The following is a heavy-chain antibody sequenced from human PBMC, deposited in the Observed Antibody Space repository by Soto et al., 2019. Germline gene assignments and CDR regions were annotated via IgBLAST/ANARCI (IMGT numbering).Heavy chain of an antibody. CDR2: IYYSERTSYNSGST. Sequence: SETLSLTCTVSGDSMTSSSYYWGWIRQPPGKGLEWIGSIYYSERTSYNSGSTYYSPSLKKRVAISVDTSKNQFSLKLTSVTAADTAIYFCARLVYDTRLNYMYFDFWGQGALVTVSS. CDR1: GDSMTSSSYY. J-gene: IGHJ4*02. D-gene: IGHD2-8*01. V-gene: IGHV4-39*07. CDR3: ARLVYDTRLNYMYFDF.